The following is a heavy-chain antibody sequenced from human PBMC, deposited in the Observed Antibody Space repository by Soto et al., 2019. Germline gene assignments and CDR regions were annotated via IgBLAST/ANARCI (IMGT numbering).Heavy chain of an antibody. V-gene: IGHV4-38-2*01. J-gene: IGHJ6*02. CDR1: GYSISSGHY. Sequence: KSSETLSLTCVVSGYSISSGHYWGWIRQPPGKGLEWIGNIYHSGNTYYNPSLKSRVTISVDTSKNQFSLKLSSVTAADTAVYYCALDSSGYYASLGMDVWGQGTTVTVSS. D-gene: IGHD3-22*01. CDR2: IYHSGNT. CDR3: ALDSSGYYASLGMDV.